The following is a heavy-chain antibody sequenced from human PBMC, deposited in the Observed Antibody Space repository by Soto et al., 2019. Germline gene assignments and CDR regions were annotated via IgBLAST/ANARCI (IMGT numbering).Heavy chain of an antibody. CDR3: VRVPDY. J-gene: IGHJ4*02. CDR1: GDSINGFY. V-gene: IGHV4-4*08. CDR2: MYNSWTI. Sequence: SETLSLTCTVSGDSINGFYWCWLRQPPGKGLEWIGYMYNSWTINNNPSRKSRITISVDTSKNQFSLKLSSVTAASTAVYNCVRVPDYWGQGTLVTVSS.